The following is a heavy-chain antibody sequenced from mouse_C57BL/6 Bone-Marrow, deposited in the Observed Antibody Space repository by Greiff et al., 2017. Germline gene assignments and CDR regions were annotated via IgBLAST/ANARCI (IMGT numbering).Heavy chain of an antibody. J-gene: IGHJ3*01. D-gene: IGHD2-4*01. CDR2: INPSSGYT. Sequence: VQRVESGAELAKPGASVKLSCKASGYTFTSYWMHWVKQRPGQGLEWIGYINPSSGYTKYNQKFKDKATLTADKSSSTAYMQLSSLTYEDSAVYYCARSPRGLRRFAYWGQGTLVTVSA. CDR3: ARSPRGLRRFAY. V-gene: IGHV1-7*01. CDR1: GYTFTSYW.